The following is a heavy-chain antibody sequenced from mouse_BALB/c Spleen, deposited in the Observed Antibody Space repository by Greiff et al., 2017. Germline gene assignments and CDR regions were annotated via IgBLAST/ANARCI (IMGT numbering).Heavy chain of an antibody. CDR2: IYPGGGYT. Sequence: QVQLKESGAELARPGASVKLSCKASGYTFTDYYINWVKQRTGQGLEWIGEIYPGGGYTNYNEKFKGKATLTADTSSSTAYMQLSSLTSEDSAVYFYAPYYGSSQAWFAYWGQGTLVTVSA. D-gene: IGHD1-1*01. V-gene: IGHV1-76*01. CDR3: APYYGSSQAWFAY. J-gene: IGHJ3*01. CDR1: GYTFTDYY.